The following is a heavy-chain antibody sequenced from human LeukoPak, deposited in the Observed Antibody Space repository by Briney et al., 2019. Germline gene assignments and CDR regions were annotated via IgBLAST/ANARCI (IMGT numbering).Heavy chain of an antibody. Sequence: GESLKIPCKGSGYSFTSYWIGWVRQMPGKGLEWMGIIYPGDSDTRYSPSFQGQVTISADKSISTAYLQWSSLKASDTAMYYCAGSLTAAPYYYYGMDVWGQGTTVTVSS. V-gene: IGHV5-51*01. D-gene: IGHD6-13*01. CDR2: IYPGDSDT. J-gene: IGHJ6*02. CDR3: AGSLTAAPYYYYGMDV. CDR1: GYSFTSYW.